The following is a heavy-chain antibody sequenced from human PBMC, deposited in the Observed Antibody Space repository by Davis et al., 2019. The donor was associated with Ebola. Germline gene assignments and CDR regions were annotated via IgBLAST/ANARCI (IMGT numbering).Heavy chain of an antibody. D-gene: IGHD1-1*01. CDR3: VREGDWDDASLDY. Sequence: GESLKISCAASGFTFNTYAMSWVRQPPGKGLEWISSISSSGTVTYYADSVKGRFTISRDNAKNSLYLQMNSLRAEDTAVYYCVREGDWDDASLDYWGQGTLVTVSS. CDR2: ISSSGTVT. V-gene: IGHV3-21*06. CDR1: GFTFNTYA. J-gene: IGHJ4*02.